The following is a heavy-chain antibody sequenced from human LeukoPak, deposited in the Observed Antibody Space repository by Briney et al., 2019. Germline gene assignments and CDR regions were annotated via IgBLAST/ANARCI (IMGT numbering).Heavy chain of an antibody. J-gene: IGHJ3*02. V-gene: IGHV4-4*07. CDR3: ARVEGDYGDYPYAFDI. Sequence: SETLSLTCTVSGGSIGSYYWSWIRQPAGKGLEWIGRIYTSGSTNYNLSLKSRVTMSVDTSKNQFSLKLSSVTAADTAVYYCARVEGDYGDYPYAFDIWGQGTMVTVSS. CDR1: GGSIGSYY. CDR2: IYTSGST. D-gene: IGHD4-17*01.